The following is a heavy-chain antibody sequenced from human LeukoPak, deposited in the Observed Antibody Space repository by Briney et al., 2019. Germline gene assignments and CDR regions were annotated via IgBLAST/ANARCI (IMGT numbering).Heavy chain of an antibody. V-gene: IGHV4-39*07. CDR2: IYYSGST. CDR1: GASVSSSSYY. CDR3: ARGIRDYSRHLNY. Sequence: PSETLSLTCTVSGASVSSSSYYWGWIRQPPGKGLEWIGSIYYSGSTYYNPSLKSRVTISVDTSKNQFSLKLTSVTAADTAVYYCARGIRDYSRHLNYWGQGTRVSVSS. D-gene: IGHD4-11*01. J-gene: IGHJ4*02.